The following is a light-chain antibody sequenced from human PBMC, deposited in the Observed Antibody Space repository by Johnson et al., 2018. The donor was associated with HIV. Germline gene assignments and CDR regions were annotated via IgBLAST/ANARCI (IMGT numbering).Light chain of an antibody. V-gene: IGLV1-51*02. J-gene: IGLJ1*01. CDR1: SSNIGNNY. CDR3: GTGDSSLSAGGV. Sequence: QSVLTQPPSVSAAPGQKVTISCSGSSSNIGNNYVSWYRQLPGTAPKLLIYENNKRPSGIPDRFSGPQSGTSATLGITGLQTRDEADYYCGTGDSSLSAGGVFGTGTKVTVL. CDR2: ENN.